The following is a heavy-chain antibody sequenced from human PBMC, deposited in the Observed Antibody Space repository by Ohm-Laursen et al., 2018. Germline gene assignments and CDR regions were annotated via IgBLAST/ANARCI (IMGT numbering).Heavy chain of an antibody. CDR3: ARGLAAAGFNDAFDI. Sequence: SLRLSCAAAGFTFDDYAMHWVRQAPGKGLEWVSSISSSSSYIYYADSVKGRFTISRDNAKNSLYLQMNSLRAEDTAVYYCARGLAAAGFNDAFDIWGQGTMVTVSS. J-gene: IGHJ3*02. CDR2: ISSSSSYI. CDR1: GFTFDDYA. D-gene: IGHD6-13*01. V-gene: IGHV3-21*01.